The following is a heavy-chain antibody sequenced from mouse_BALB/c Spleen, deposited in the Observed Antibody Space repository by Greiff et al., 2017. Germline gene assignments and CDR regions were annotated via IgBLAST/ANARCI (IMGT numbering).Heavy chain of an antibody. Sequence: EVQLVESGGGLVQPKGSLKLSCAASGFTFNTYAMNWVRQAPGKGLEWVARIRSKSNNYATYYADSVKDRFTISRDDSQSMLYLQMNNLKTEDTAMYYCVRPTGTTWFAYWGQGTLVTVSA. CDR2: IRSKSNNYAT. V-gene: IGHV10-1*02. D-gene: IGHD4-1*02. J-gene: IGHJ3*01. CDR3: VRPTGTTWFAY. CDR1: GFTFNTYA.